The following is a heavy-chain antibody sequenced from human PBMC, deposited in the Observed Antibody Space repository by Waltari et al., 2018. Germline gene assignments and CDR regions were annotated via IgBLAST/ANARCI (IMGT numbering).Heavy chain of an antibody. CDR3: ARTGDDY. Sequence: EVQLVESGGGLVQPGGSLRLSCAASGFLFTRYWMSWVRQAQGTGVECGANINQGGSDKNYVDSVKGRFTISRDNAKNSLYLQMNSLRAEDTAVYYCARTGDDYWGQGTLVTVSS. D-gene: IGHD1-1*01. CDR2: INQGGSDK. CDR1: GFLFTRYW. V-gene: IGHV3-7*03. J-gene: IGHJ4*02.